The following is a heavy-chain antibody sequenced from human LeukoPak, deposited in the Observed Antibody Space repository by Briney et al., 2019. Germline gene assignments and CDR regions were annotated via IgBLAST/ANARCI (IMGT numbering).Heavy chain of an antibody. CDR1: EFTFTTSW. Sequence: GGSLRLSCAASEFTFTTSWMTWVRQAPGKGLVWLGNINPDASTKNYAASVRGRFTFSRDNAKNSLYLHMSSLRAEDTAIYYCARDRAFSTFDYWGRGTLVTVSS. CDR2: INPDASTK. D-gene: IGHD2-2*01. J-gene: IGHJ4*02. CDR3: ARDRAFSTFDY. V-gene: IGHV3-7*01.